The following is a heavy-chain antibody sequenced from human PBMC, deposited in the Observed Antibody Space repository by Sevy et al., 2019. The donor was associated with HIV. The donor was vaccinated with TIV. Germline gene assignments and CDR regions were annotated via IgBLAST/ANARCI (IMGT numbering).Heavy chain of an antibody. Sequence: ASVKVSCKASGYTFTGYYMHWVRQAPGQGLEWMGRINPKSGDTKCAQKFQGGVTMTRDTSISTAYMELSSLKSDDTAVYYCARGTSSSRPGFYQYYYGMDVWGQGTTVTVSS. CDR1: GYTFTGYY. CDR2: INPKSGDT. CDR3: ARGTSSSRPGFYQYYYGMDV. J-gene: IGHJ6*02. D-gene: IGHD6-13*01. V-gene: IGHV1-2*06.